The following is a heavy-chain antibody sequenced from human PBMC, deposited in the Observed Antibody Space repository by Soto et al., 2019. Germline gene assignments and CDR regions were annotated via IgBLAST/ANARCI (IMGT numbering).Heavy chain of an antibody. CDR3: ARDSLRSVDSSGYYLNWFDP. J-gene: IGHJ5*02. Sequence: QVQLVQSGAEVKKPGASVKVSCKASGYTFTSYAMHWVRQAPGQRLEWMGWINAGNGNTKYSQKFQGRVTITRDTSASTAYMELSSLRSEDTAVYYCARDSLRSVDSSGYYLNWFDPWGQGTLVTVSS. V-gene: IGHV1-3*01. D-gene: IGHD3-22*01. CDR1: GYTFTSYA. CDR2: INAGNGNT.